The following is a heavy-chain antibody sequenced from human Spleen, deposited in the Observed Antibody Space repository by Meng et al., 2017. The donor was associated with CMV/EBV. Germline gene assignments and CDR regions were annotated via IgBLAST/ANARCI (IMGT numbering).Heavy chain of an antibody. V-gene: IGHV4-59*01. CDR2: IYYSGST. Sequence: ESLKISCTVSRGSISNYFWSWIRQAPGKGLEWIGYIYYSGSTNYKPSLKSRVTISVDTSKNEFSLTMTSVTAADTAVYYCARWDRTWIDGFDVWGQGTAVTVSS. CDR3: ARWDRTWIDGFDV. J-gene: IGHJ3*01. CDR1: RGSISNYF. D-gene: IGHD1-14*01.